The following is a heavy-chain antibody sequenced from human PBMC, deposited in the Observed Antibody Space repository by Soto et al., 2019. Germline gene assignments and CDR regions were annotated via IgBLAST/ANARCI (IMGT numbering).Heavy chain of an antibody. D-gene: IGHD3-3*01. CDR3: ARAIFGLDYQDY. J-gene: IGHJ4*02. Sequence: GGSLRLSCAASGCTCSDYWMSWVRQAPGKGLEWVANIREDGRAKYYVHPLKGRFTITRHNAKNSLYLQMHSLRVEDTAVYYCARAIFGLDYQDYRGQGTLVTGSS. CDR2: IREDGRAK. V-gene: IGHV3-7*01. CDR1: GCTCSDYW.